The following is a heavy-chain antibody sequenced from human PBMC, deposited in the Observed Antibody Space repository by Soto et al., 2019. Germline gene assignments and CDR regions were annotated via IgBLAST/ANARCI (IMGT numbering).Heavy chain of an antibody. CDR1: GGSISSGGYY. Sequence: PSETLSLTCTVSGGSISSGGYYWSWIRQHPGKGLEWIGYIYYSGSTYYNPSLKSRVTISVDTSKNQFSLKLSSVTAADTAVYYCARVHRWFGELSIYFQHWGQGTLVTVSS. CDR3: ARVHRWFGELSIYFQH. D-gene: IGHD3-10*01. CDR2: IYYSGST. V-gene: IGHV4-31*03. J-gene: IGHJ1*01.